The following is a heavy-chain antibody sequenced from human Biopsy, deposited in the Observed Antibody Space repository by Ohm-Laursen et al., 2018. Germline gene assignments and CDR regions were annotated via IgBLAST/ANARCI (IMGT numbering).Heavy chain of an antibody. D-gene: IGHD2-21*02. V-gene: IGHV4-59*07. J-gene: IGHJ4*02. CDR2: IYYSLTT. CDR3: ARDDAVTVIRGLDY. Sequence: SDTLSLTCTVSGGSISSYYWNWIRQPPGQGLEWIVYIYYSLTTDDSPSLKSLVTISIDKSKNQFFLKLSSVTDEAAAVYYSARDDAVTVIRGLDYWGQGALVTVSS. CDR1: GGSISSYY.